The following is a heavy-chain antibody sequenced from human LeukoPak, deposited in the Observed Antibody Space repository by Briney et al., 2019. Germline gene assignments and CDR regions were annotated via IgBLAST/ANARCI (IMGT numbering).Heavy chain of an antibody. CDR1: GFTFSNAW. V-gene: IGHV3-15*01. Sequence: GGSLRLSCAASGFTFSNAWMSWVRQAPGKGLEWVGRVKSKTDGGTTDYAAPVKGRFTISRDDSKNTLYLQMNSLKTEDTAVYYCTRRDYYDSSGYSHIDYWGQGTLVTVSS. J-gene: IGHJ4*02. CDR2: VKSKTDGGTT. CDR3: TRRDYYDSSGYSHIDY. D-gene: IGHD3-22*01.